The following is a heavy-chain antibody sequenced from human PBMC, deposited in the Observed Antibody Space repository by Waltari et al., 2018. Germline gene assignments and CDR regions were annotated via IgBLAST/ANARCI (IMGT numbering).Heavy chain of an antibody. D-gene: IGHD3-22*01. CDR1: DLTFSIVC. Sequence: EVQLVESGGGLIEPGGSLRLSCAASDLTFSIVCMTWFRQAPGKGLEWVGRIRSKPDGGTADYGAPVKGRFTISRDDSKNTMFLEMNSLKTEDTGIYYCATATCGADCFSYDGMFEHWGQGILVTVSS. V-gene: IGHV3-15*01. CDR3: ATATCGADCFSYDGMFEH. CDR2: IRSKPDGGTA. J-gene: IGHJ4*02.